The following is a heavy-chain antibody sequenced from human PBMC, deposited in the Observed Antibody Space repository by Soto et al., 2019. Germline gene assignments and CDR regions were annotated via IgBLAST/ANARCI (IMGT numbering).Heavy chain of an antibody. D-gene: IGHD6-25*01. Sequence: QVQLQESGPGLVKPSETLSLTCTVSGGSISSYYWSWIRQPPGKGLEWIGYIYYSGSTDYNPSLKSRVTMSVDTSKNQFSLKLSSVTAADTAVYYCARDRGSGSPWYYFDSWGQGTLVTVSS. CDR3: ARDRGSGSPWYYFDS. CDR2: IYYSGST. CDR1: GGSISSYY. V-gene: IGHV4-59*01. J-gene: IGHJ4*02.